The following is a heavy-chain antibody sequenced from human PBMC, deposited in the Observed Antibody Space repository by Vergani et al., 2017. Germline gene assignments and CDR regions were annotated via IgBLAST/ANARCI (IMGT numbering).Heavy chain of an antibody. Sequence: QVQLVESGGGVVQPGRSLRLSCAASGFTFSSYGMHWVRQAPGKGLEWVAVISYDGSNKYYADSVKGRFTSSRDNSKNTLYLQMNSLRAEDTALYYCARGLRRYSSSKDDAFDIWGQGTMVTVSS. V-gene: IGHV3-30*03. J-gene: IGHJ3*02. CDR2: ISYDGSNK. D-gene: IGHD6-13*01. CDR1: GFTFSSYG. CDR3: ARGLRRYSSSKDDAFDI.